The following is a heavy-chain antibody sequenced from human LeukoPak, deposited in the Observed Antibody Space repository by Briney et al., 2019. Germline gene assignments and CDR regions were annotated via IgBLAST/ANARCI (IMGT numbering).Heavy chain of an antibody. CDR2: IKSKTDGGTT. Sequence: KAGGSLRLSCAASGFTSSNAWMTWVRQAPGKGLEWVGHIKSKTDGGTTDYAAPVKGRFTISRDDSKNTLFLQMNSLKTEDTAVYYCTTVGDILTGWIDYWGQGTLVTVSS. D-gene: IGHD3-9*01. V-gene: IGHV3-15*01. CDR3: TTVGDILTGWIDY. CDR1: GFTSSNAW. J-gene: IGHJ4*02.